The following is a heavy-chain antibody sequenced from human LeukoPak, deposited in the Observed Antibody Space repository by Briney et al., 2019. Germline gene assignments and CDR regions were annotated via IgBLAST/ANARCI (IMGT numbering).Heavy chain of an antibody. D-gene: IGHD3-3*01. Sequence: PSETLSLTCTVSCGSISTTTYYWGWIRQPPGRDLEWIGSIYSSGNTYYNPSLESRVTISVDTSKNQLSLKLTSATAADTSVYYCARHSGLRSPFDPWGQGTLVTVSS. CDR2: IYSSGNT. V-gene: IGHV4-39*01. CDR1: CGSISTTTYY. J-gene: IGHJ5*02. CDR3: ARHSGLRSPFDP.